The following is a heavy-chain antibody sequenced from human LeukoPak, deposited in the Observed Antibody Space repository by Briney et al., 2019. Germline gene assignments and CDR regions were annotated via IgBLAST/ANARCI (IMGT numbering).Heavy chain of an antibody. J-gene: IGHJ5*02. V-gene: IGHV4-34*01. CDR1: GGSFSGYY. CDR3: ARRGRSSLWFGEPKDWFDP. CDR2: INHSGST. D-gene: IGHD3-10*01. Sequence: SETLSLTCAVYGGSFSGYYWSWIRQPPGKGLEWIGEINHSGSTNYNPSLKSRVTISVDTSKNQFSLKLSSVTAADTAVYYCARRGRSSLWFGEPKDWFDPWGQGTLVTVSS.